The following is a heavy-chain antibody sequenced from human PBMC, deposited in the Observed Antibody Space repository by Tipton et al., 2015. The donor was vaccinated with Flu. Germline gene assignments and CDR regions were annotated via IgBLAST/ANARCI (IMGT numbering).Heavy chain of an antibody. J-gene: IGHJ5*02. D-gene: IGHD3-22*01. CDR1: GASISSGTW. CDR3: ARVSHDPTGYFYLGRWFDP. Sequence: LSLTCAVSGASISSGTWWTWVRQPPGRGLEWIGEMYYNGRSNYNPSLKSRVTISVDGSKNHVSLSLTSVTAADTAVYYCARVSHDPTGYFYLGRWFDPWGQGTLVTVSS. CDR2: MYYNGRS. V-gene: IGHV4-4*02.